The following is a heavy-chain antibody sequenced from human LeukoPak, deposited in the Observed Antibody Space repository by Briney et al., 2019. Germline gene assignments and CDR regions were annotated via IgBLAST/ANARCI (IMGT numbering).Heavy chain of an antibody. Sequence: SQTLSLTRTVSGGSISSYYWSWIRQPPGKGLEWIGYIYYSGSTNYNPSLKSRVTISVDTSKNQFSLKLSSVTAADTAVYYCARVGQLWLPAAFDIWGQGTMVTVSS. J-gene: IGHJ3*02. CDR2: IYYSGST. CDR3: ARVGQLWLPAAFDI. D-gene: IGHD5-18*01. V-gene: IGHV4-59*01. CDR1: GGSISSYY.